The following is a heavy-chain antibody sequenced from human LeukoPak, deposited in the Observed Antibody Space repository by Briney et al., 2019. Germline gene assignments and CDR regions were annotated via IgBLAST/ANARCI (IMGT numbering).Heavy chain of an antibody. J-gene: IGHJ3*02. D-gene: IGHD2/OR15-2a*01. CDR1: GYTFTTFG. V-gene: IGHV1-18*01. CDR2: VSGSSSHT. CDR3: ARDFDCTSTVCNDVFDI. Sequence: ASVKVSCKASGYTFTTFGISWVRQAPGQALEWMGWVSGSSSHTNYARQLQGRVIMTTDTSTTTAYMELRSLRSDDTAVYYCARDFDCTSTVCNDVFDIWGQGTMVTVSS.